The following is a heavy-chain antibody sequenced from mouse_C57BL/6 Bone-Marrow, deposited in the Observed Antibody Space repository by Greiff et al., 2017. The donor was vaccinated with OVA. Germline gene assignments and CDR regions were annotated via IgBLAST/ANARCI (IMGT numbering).Heavy chain of an antibody. CDR2: ISSGGSYT. CDR1: GFTFSSYG. J-gene: IGHJ1*03. Sequence: EVKLVESGGDLVKPGGSLKLSCAASGFTFSSYGMSWVRQTPDKRLEWVATISSGGSYTYYPDSVKGRFTISRDNAKNTLYLQMSSLKSEDTAMYYCERGGFYYGNYGWYFDVWGTGTTVTVSS. CDR3: ERGGFYYGNYGWYFDV. D-gene: IGHD2-1*01. V-gene: IGHV5-6*01.